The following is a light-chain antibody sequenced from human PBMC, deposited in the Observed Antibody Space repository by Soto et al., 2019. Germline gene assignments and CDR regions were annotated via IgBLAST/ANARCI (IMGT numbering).Light chain of an antibody. CDR3: QHMAT. J-gene: IGKJ1*01. CDR2: RAS. CDR1: QTISSS. Sequence: DIQMTQSPSTLSASVGDGVTITCRASQTISSSLAWYQQKPGKAPKPLIYRASSLESGVPSRFSGSGSGTEFTLTISSLQPDDFATYFCQHMATFGQGTKVEIK. V-gene: IGKV1-5*03.